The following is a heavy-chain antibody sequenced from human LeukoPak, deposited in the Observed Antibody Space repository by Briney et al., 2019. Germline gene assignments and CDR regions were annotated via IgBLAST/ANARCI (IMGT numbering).Heavy chain of an antibody. CDR3: ARRSPYSSSNYYYYYMDV. CDR2: IYYSGST. V-gene: IGHV4-39*01. CDR1: GHSISSSSYY. J-gene: IGHJ6*03. D-gene: IGHD6-13*01. Sequence: PSETLSLICTVSGHSISSSSYYWGWIRQPPGKGLEWIGSIYYSGSTHYNPSLKSRVTISVDTSKNQFSLKLSSVTAADTAVYYCARRSPYSSSNYYYYYMDVWGKGTTVTISS.